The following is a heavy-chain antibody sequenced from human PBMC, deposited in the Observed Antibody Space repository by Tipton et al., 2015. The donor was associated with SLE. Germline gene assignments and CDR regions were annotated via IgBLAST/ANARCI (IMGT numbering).Heavy chain of an antibody. CDR1: GFTFRNYG. J-gene: IGHJ4*02. CDR2: IRYDGSNE. Sequence: SLRLSCAASGFTFRNYGMHWVRQAPGKGLEWVAFIRYDGSNEYYVDSVKGRFTISRDNSKNTLYLQMNSLRVEDTAVYYCARVDSGYRLQFWGQGTLVIVSS. D-gene: IGHD5-12*01. V-gene: IGHV3-30*02. CDR3: ARVDSGYRLQF.